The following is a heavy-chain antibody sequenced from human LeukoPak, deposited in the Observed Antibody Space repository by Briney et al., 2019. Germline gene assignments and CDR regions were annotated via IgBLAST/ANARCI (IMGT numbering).Heavy chain of an antibody. CDR1: GGSFSGYY. CDR3: ASRGYCSSTSCYAFDY. J-gene: IGHJ4*02. V-gene: IGHV4-34*01. D-gene: IGHD2-2*01. Sequence: AETLFLSCAVYGGSFSGYYWSLIRQPPGKGLEWIGEINHSGSTNYNPSLKSRVTISVDTPKNQFSLKLSSVTAADTAVYYCASRGYCSSTSCYAFDYWGQGTLVTVSS. CDR2: INHSGST.